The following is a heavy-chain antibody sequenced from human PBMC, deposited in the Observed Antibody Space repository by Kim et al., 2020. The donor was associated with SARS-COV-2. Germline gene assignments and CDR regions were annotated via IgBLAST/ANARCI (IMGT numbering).Heavy chain of an antibody. Sequence: SETLSLTCTVSGGSISSSSYYWGWIRQPPGKGLEWIGSIYYRGSTYYKSSLKSRVTISVDTSKNQFSLKLSSVTAADTAVYYCASPLDYYDSSTYYLDDAFNIWGQGTMVTVSS. CDR1: GGSISSSSYY. CDR3: ASPLDYYDSSTYYLDDAFNI. D-gene: IGHD3-22*01. CDR2: IYYRGST. V-gene: IGHV4-39*01. J-gene: IGHJ3*02.